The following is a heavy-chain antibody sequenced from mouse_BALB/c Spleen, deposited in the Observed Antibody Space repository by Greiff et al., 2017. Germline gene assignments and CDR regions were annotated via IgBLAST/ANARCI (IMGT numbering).Heavy chain of an antibody. Sequence: ESGPGLVKPSQSLSLTCSVTGYSITSGYYWNWIRQFPGNKLEWMGYISYDGSNNYNPSLKNRISITRDTSKNQFFLKLNSVTTEDTATYYCARASPYYYGSSYDYFDYWGQGTTLTVSS. CDR2: ISYDGSN. CDR3: ARASPYYYGSSYDYFDY. J-gene: IGHJ2*01. CDR1: GYSITSGYY. V-gene: IGHV3-6*02. D-gene: IGHD1-1*01.